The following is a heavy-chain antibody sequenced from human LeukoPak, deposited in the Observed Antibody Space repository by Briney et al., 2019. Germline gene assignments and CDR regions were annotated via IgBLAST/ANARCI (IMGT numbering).Heavy chain of an antibody. J-gene: IGHJ4*02. CDR3: ATGRDAYKSGC. D-gene: IGHD5-24*01. CDR2: IYSGGNT. V-gene: IGHV3-66*01. CDR1: GFTFSDKH. Sequence: PGGSLRLSCAVSGFTFSDKHMSWVRQAPGKGLEWVSTIYSGGNTFYADSVKGRFTISRDNSKNTLYFQMNSLRAEDTAVYYCATGRDAYKSGCWGQGTLVTVSS.